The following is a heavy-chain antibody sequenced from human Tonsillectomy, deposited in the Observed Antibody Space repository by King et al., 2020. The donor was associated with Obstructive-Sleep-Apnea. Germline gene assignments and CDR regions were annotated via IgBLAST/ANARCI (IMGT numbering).Heavy chain of an antibody. CDR3: AKDKDY. CDR1: GFTFSSDG. CDR2: IRDDVSNK. Sequence: VQLVESGGGVGQPGRSLRLSCAASGFTFSSDGMHWVRQAPGKGLEWVAFIRDDVSNKYYADSVKGRFTISRDNSKNTLFLQMNSLRAEDTAVYYCAKDKDYWGQGTLVTVSS. J-gene: IGHJ4*02. V-gene: IGHV3-30*02.